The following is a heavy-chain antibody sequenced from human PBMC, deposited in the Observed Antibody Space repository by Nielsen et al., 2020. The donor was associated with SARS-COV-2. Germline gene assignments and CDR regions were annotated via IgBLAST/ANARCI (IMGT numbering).Heavy chain of an antibody. J-gene: IGHJ5*02. CDR2: INTNTGNP. Sequence: ASVKVSCKVSGYTLTELSMHWVRQAPGQGLEWMGWINTNTGNPTYAQGFTGRFVFSLDTSVSTAYLQISSLKAEDTAVYYCARDRYSYGLNWFDPWGQGTLVTVSS. CDR3: ARDRYSYGLNWFDP. V-gene: IGHV7-4-1*02. D-gene: IGHD5-18*01. CDR1: GYTLTELS.